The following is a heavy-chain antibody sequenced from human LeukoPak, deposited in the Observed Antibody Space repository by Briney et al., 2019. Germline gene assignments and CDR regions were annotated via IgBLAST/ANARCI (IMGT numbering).Heavy chain of an antibody. CDR3: ARIAAYRGYVIDF. V-gene: IGHV3-11*01. J-gene: IGHJ4*02. D-gene: IGHD5-12*01. Sequence: GGSLRLSCEASGFTFSDFYMTWIRQAPGKGLEWISYIHSTGLTIYYADSVRGRFAISRDNAKNSLSLQMNSLRDEDTAVYYCARIAAYRGYVIDFWGQGTLVTVSS. CDR2: IHSTGLTI. CDR1: GFTFSDFY.